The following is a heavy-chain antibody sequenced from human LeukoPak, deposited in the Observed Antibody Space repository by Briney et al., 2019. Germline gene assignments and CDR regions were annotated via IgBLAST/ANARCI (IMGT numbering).Heavy chain of an antibody. CDR3: ARERGFYDYVWGSYPDY. CDR1: GGSFSGYY. V-gene: IGHV4-34*01. D-gene: IGHD3-16*01. CDR2: INHSGST. Sequence: SETLSLTCAVYGGSFSGYYWSWIRQPPGKGLEWIGEINHSGSTNYSPSLKSRVTISVDTSKNQFSLKLSSVTAADTAVYYCARERGFYDYVWGSYPDYWGQGTLVTVSS. J-gene: IGHJ4*02.